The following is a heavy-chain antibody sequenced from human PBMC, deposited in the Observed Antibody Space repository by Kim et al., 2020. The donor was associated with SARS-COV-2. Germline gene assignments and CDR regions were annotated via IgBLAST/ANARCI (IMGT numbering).Heavy chain of an antibody. D-gene: IGHD4-17*01. Sequence: SETLSLTCSVSGGSISSSVYYWGWIRQPPGKGLEWIGSMDYSGSTSHNPSLRSRVTISVDTSKNQFSLRLTSVTAADSAVYYCARHYSTVLSQVWFDPWGQGTLVIVSS. CDR1: GGSISSSVYY. J-gene: IGHJ5*02. CDR2: MDYSGST. V-gene: IGHV4-39*01. CDR3: ARHYSTVLSQVWFDP.